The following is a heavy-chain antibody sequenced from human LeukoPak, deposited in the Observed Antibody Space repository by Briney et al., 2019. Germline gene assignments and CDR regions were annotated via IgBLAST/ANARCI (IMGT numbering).Heavy chain of an antibody. V-gene: IGHV4-61*02. CDR2: IYTSGST. CDR1: GGSISSGSYY. CDR3: ARASAAAALRWFDP. Sequence: SQTLSLTCTVSGGSISSGSYYWSWIRQPAGKGLEWIGRIYTSGSTNYNPSLKSRVTISVDTSKNQFSLKLSSVTAADTAVYYCARASAAAALRWFDPWGQGTLVTVSS. D-gene: IGHD6-13*01. J-gene: IGHJ5*02.